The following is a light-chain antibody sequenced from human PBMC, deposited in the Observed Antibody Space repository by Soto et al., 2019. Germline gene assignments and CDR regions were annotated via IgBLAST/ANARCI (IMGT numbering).Light chain of an antibody. J-gene: IGKJ4*01. CDR2: GAS. CDR1: RDISNY. CDR3: QKYDTSPLT. Sequence: DIQVTQSPSSLSASLGDRVSITCRASRDISNYLAWYQQKPGQVPRLLISGASTLHLGVPSRFSSSGSGTDFTLPITSLQPEDIATYFCQKYDTSPLTFGGGTKVEI. V-gene: IGKV1-27*01.